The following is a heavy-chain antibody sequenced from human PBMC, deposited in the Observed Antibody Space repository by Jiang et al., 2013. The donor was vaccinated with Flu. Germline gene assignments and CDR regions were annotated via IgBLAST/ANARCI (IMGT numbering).Heavy chain of an antibody. V-gene: IGHV1-2*02. Sequence: GAEVKKPGASVKVSCKASGYTFTGYYMHWVRQAPGQGLEWMGWINPNSGGTNYAQKFQGRVTMTRDTSISTAYMELSRLRSDDTAVYYCAREIRDIVVVVAEARYYGMDVWGQGTTVTVSS. J-gene: IGHJ6*02. D-gene: IGHD2-15*01. CDR3: AREIRDIVVVVAEARYYGMDV. CDR1: GYTFTGYY. CDR2: INPNSGGT.